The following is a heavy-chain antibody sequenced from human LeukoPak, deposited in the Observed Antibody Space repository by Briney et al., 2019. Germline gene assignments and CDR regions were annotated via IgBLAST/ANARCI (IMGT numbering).Heavy chain of an antibody. CDR1: GFTFSSYA. Sequence: GGSLRLSCAASGFTFSSYAMHWVRQAPGKGLEWVAVISYDGSNKHYADSVKGRFTISRDNSKNTLYLQMNSLRAEDTAVYYCARPATESYGSDAFDIWGQGTMVTVSS. D-gene: IGHD1-26*01. CDR3: ARPATESYGSDAFDI. J-gene: IGHJ3*02. CDR2: ISYDGSNK. V-gene: IGHV3-30-3*01.